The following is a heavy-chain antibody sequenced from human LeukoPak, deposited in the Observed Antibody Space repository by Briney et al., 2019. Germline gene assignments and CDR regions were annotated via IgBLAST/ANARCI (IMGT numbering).Heavy chain of an antibody. CDR3: ARGGTTVTPGLLWFDP. V-gene: IGHV4-59*01. CDR2: IYYSGST. D-gene: IGHD4-17*01. CDR1: GVSTSSYY. J-gene: IGHJ5*02. Sequence: SETLSLTCAVSGVSTSSYYWSWIRQPPGKGLEWIGYIYYSGSTKYNPSLKSRVTISVDTSKNQFSLKLSSVTAADTAVYYCARGGTTVTPGLLWFDPWGQGTLVTVSS.